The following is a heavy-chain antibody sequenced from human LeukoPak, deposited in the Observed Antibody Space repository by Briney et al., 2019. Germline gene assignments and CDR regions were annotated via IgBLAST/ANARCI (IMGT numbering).Heavy chain of an antibody. D-gene: IGHD2-2*01. J-gene: IGHJ4*02. CDR3: AKGCSSTSCYDY. CDR2: ISWNSGSI. V-gene: IGHV3-9*01. Sequence: SLRLSCAASGFTFDDYAMHWVRQAPGKGLEWVSGISWNSGSIGYADSVKGRFTISRDNAKNSLYLQTNSLRAEDTALYYCAKGCSSTSCYDYWGQGTLVTVSS. CDR1: GFTFDDYA.